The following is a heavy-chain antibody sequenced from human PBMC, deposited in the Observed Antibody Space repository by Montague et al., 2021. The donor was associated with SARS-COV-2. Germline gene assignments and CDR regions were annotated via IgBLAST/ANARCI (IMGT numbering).Heavy chain of an antibody. CDR1: IGSISSGSYY. CDR3: ARDGYSSGWNGLHWFDP. V-gene: IGHV4-61*02. Sequence: TLSLTCTVSIGSISSGSYYWSWIRQPAGKGLEWIGRIYTSGSTNYXPSLKSRVTISVDTSKNQFSLKLSSVTAADTAVYCCARDGYSSGWNGLHWFDPWGQGTLVTVSS. CDR2: IYTSGST. J-gene: IGHJ5*02. D-gene: IGHD6-25*01.